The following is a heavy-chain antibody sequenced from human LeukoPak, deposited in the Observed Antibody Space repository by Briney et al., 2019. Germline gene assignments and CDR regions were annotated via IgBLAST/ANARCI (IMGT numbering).Heavy chain of an antibody. CDR1: GGTFSSYA. V-gene: IGHV1-69*04. CDR2: IIPILGIA. Sequence: ASVKVSCKASGGTFSSYAISWVRQAPGQGLEWMGRIIPILGIANYAQKYQGRVTITADKSTSTAYMELSSLRSEDTAVYYCARGTFAQWEPNSSWGQGTLVTVSS. J-gene: IGHJ5*02. CDR3: ARGTFAQWEPNSS. D-gene: IGHD1-26*01.